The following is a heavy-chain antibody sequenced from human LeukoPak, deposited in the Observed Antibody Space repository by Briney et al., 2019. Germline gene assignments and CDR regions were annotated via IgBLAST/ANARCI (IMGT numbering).Heavy chain of an antibody. V-gene: IGHV3-23*01. CDR3: ARVWGYSSDY. CDR1: GFTFSNYA. CDR2: ISGSGGST. J-gene: IGHJ4*02. Sequence: GGSLRLSCAASGFTFSNYAMSWVRQAPGKGLEWVSAISGSGGSTYYADSVKGRFTVSRDNSKNTLYLQMNSLRVEDTAVYYCARVWGYSSDYWGQGTLLTVSS. D-gene: IGHD6-13*01.